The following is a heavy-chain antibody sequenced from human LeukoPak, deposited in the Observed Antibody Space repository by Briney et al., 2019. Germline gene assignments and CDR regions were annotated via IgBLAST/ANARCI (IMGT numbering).Heavy chain of an antibody. Sequence: PGGSLRLSCAASGFTFSSYAMSWVRQAPGKGLEWVSGISGSGDNTYYADSVKGRFTISRDNSKNTLYLHMSSLRAEDTAVYYCARDLGRGSYVDYWGQGSLVTVSS. CDR2: ISGSGDNT. D-gene: IGHD3-16*01. J-gene: IGHJ4*02. CDR1: GFTFSSYA. CDR3: ARDLGRGSYVDY. V-gene: IGHV3-23*01.